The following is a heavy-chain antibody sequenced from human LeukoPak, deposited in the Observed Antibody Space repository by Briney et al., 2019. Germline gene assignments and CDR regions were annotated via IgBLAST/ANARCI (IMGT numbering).Heavy chain of an antibody. Sequence: SQTLSLTCTVSGGSISSGGYYWSWIRQHPGKGLEWIGYIYYSGSTYYNPSLKSRVTISVDTSKNQFSLKLSSVTAADTAVYYCARHYGSGKPWFDYWGQGTLVTVSS. CDR2: IYYSGST. V-gene: IGHV4-31*03. J-gene: IGHJ4*02. D-gene: IGHD3-10*01. CDR3: ARHYGSGKPWFDY. CDR1: GGSISSGGYY.